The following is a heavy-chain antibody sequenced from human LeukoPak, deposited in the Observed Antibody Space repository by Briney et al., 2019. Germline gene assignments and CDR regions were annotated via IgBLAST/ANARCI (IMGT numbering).Heavy chain of an antibody. V-gene: IGHV4-4*07. J-gene: IGHJ4*02. CDR2: IYTSGST. CDR3: ARVSGGLRSAPIDY. Sequence: PSETLSLTCTVSGGSISSYYWSWIRRPAGKGLEWIGRIYTSGSTNYNPSLKSRVTMSVDTSKNQFSLKLSSVTAADMAVYYCARVSGGLRSAPIDYWGQGTLVTVSS. D-gene: IGHD3-16*01. CDR1: GGSISSYY.